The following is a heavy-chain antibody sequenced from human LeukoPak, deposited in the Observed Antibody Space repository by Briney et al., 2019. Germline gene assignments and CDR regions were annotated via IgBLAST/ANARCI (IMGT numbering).Heavy chain of an antibody. V-gene: IGHV4-31*03. CDR1: GGSISSGGYY. D-gene: IGHD3-10*01. CDR3: ASAKIWFGEYPH. CDR2: IYYSGSI. Sequence: SETLSLTCTVSGGSISSGGYYWSWIRQHPGKGLEWIGYIYYSGSIYYNPSLKSRVTISVDTSKNQFSLKLSSVTAADTAVYYCASAKIWFGEYPHWGQGTMVTVSS. J-gene: IGHJ3*01.